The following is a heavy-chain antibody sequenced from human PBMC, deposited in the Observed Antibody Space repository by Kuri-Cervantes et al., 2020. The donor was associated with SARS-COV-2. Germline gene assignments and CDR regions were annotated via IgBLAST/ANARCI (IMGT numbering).Heavy chain of an antibody. V-gene: IGHV3-23*01. CDR3: VRAPSPDQLTNYYFSYAMDV. D-gene: IGHD1/OR15-1a*01. CDR1: GFSFSSYA. J-gene: IGHJ6*02. CDR2: ISGSGGDT. Sequence: GESLKFSCAASGFSFSSYAMHWVRQAPGKGLEGVSGISGSGGDTYYTDSVKGRFTISRDNSKNTLYRQMDSLIVQDTAVYYCVRAPSPDQLTNYYFSYAMDVWAQET.